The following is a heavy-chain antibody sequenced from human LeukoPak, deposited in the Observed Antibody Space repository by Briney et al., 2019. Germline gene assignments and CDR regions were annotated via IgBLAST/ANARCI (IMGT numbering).Heavy chain of an antibody. J-gene: IGHJ4*02. Sequence: ASVKVSCMASGYTFTDYYMHWVRQAPGQGLEWMGWVNGNTGATLYAQKFQGRVTMGRDASITTAYMELRGLRSDDTAVYYCASPQRGSGSYYSDYWGQGTLITVSS. D-gene: IGHD3-10*01. V-gene: IGHV1-2*02. CDR3: ASPQRGSGSYYSDY. CDR1: GYTFTDYY. CDR2: VNGNTGAT.